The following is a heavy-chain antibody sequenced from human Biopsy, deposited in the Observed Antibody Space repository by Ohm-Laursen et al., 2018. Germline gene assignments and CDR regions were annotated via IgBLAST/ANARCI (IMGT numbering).Heavy chain of an antibody. CDR3: AKVHDSGYYYYSMDV. D-gene: IGHD3-16*01. CDR2: IWHDGTNK. J-gene: IGHJ6*02. V-gene: IGHV3-33*06. CDR1: GFSFSDYG. Sequence: SLRLSCTASGFSFSDYGMHWVRQAPGRGLEWVAVIWHDGTNKYYAESVEGRFTISRDNSKNMVYLQMGSLTVEDTAVYYCAKVHDSGYYYYSMDVWGQGTTVTVSS.